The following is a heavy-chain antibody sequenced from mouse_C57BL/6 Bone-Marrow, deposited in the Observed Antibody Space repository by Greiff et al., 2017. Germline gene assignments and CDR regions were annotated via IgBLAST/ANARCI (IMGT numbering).Heavy chain of an antibody. Sequence: QVQLQQSGAELVMPGASVKLSCKASGYTFTSYWMHWVKQRPGQGLEWIGEIDPSDSYTNYNRKFKGKSTLTVDKSSSTAYMQLSSLTSEDSAVYYCARGDWDWFAYWGQGTLVTVSA. CDR3: ARGDWDWFAY. CDR1: GYTFTSYW. J-gene: IGHJ3*01. CDR2: IDPSDSYT. D-gene: IGHD4-1*01. V-gene: IGHV1-69*01.